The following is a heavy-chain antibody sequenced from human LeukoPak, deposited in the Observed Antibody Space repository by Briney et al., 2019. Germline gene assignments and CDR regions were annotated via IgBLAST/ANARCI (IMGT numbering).Heavy chain of an antibody. V-gene: IGHV3-30-3*01. Sequence: GGSLRLSCAASGFTFSDYYMSWIRQAPGKGLEWVAVISYDGSNKYYADSVKGRFTISRDNSKNTLYLQMNSLRAEDTAVCYCAREARYYDYVWGSYRYLDYWGQGTLVTVSS. CDR2: ISYDGSNK. J-gene: IGHJ4*02. CDR3: AREARYYDYVWGSYRYLDY. D-gene: IGHD3-16*02. CDR1: GFTFSDYY.